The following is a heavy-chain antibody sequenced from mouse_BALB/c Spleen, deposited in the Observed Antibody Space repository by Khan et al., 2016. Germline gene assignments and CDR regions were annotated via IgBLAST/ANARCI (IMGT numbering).Heavy chain of an antibody. CDR2: IAPGSGST. V-gene: IGHV1S41*01. J-gene: IGHJ4*01. Sequence: DLVKPGASVKLSCKASGYTFTSYWINWIKQRPGQVLEWIGRIAPGSGSTYYNEMFKGNAPLTVDTSSRTAYIHLSSLSSDDSAVYFCAREGTVPLMDYWGQGTSVTVSS. CDR1: GYTFTSYW. CDR3: AREGTVPLMDY. D-gene: IGHD1-1*01.